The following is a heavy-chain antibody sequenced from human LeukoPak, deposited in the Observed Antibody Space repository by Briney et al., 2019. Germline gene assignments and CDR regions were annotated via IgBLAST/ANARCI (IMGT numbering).Heavy chain of an antibody. CDR1: GGSISSGGYY. Sequence: PSETLSLTCTVSGGSISSGGYYWSWIRQHPGKGLEWIGYIYYSGSTYYNPSLKSRVTISVDTSKNQFSLKLSSVTAADTAVYYCARHIAAAPYDAFDIWGQGTMVTVSS. V-gene: IGHV4-31*03. CDR2: IYYSGST. J-gene: IGHJ3*02. CDR3: ARHIAAAPYDAFDI. D-gene: IGHD6-13*01.